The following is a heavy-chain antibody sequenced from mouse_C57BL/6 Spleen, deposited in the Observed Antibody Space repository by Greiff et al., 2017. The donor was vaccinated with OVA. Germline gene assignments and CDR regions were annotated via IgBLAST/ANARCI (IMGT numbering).Heavy chain of an antibody. J-gene: IGHJ4*01. CDR2: IWSGGST. V-gene: IGHV2-2*01. CDR3: ARTGNWDVNYAMDY. D-gene: IGHD4-1*01. Sequence: VQVVESGPGLVQPSQSLSITCTVSGFSLTSYGVHWVRQSPGKGLEWLGVIWSGGSTDYNAAFISRLSISKDNSKSQVFFKMNSLQADDTAIYYCARTGNWDVNYAMDYWGQGTSVTVSS. CDR1: GFSLTSYG.